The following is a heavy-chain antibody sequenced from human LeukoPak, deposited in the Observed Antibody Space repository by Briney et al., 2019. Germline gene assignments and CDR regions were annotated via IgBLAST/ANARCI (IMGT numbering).Heavy chain of an antibody. D-gene: IGHD2-15*01. CDR3: AKDVFLLSGRGDDY. CDR1: GFTFTSYA. V-gene: IGHV3-23*01. CDR2: ISGSGGST. Sequence: PGGTLRLSCAASGFTFTSYAMTWVRHAPGKGLEWVSAISGSGGSTYYADSVKGRFTISRDNSKNTLYLQMSSLRAEDTAIYYCAKDVFLLSGRGDDYWGQGTLVTVSS. J-gene: IGHJ4*02.